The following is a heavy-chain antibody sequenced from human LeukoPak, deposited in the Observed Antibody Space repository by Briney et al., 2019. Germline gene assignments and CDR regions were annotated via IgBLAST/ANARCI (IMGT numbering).Heavy chain of an antibody. J-gene: IGHJ4*02. CDR2: IYYSGTT. CDR1: GGSISSYY. D-gene: IGHD6-13*01. CDR3: ARGVYIAAAQYAY. Sequence: SETLSLTCTVSGGSISSYYWSWIRQPPGKGLEWIGYIYYSGTTNYNPSLESRVTISVDTSKNQFSLKLSSVTAADTAVYYCARGVYIAAAQYAYWGQGTLVTVSS. V-gene: IGHV4-59*01.